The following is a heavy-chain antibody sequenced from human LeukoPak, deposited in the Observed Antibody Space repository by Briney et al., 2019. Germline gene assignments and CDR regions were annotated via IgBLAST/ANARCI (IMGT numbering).Heavy chain of an antibody. CDR3: ARDRDSGYSYGSIHYLYGMDV. J-gene: IGHJ6*01. CDR1: GFTFSSYG. D-gene: IGHD5-18*01. V-gene: IGHV3-33*01. Sequence: HPGGSLRLSCAASGFTFSSYGMHWVRQAPGKGLEWVAVIWYDGSNKYYADSVKGRFTIYRDNSKNTLYLQMNSLRAEDTAVYYCARDRDSGYSYGSIHYLYGMDVWGQGTTVSV. CDR2: IWYDGSNK.